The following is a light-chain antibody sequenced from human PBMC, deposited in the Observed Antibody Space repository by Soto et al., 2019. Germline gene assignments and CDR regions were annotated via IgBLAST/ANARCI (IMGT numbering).Light chain of an antibody. Sequence: QSVLTQPPSMSGAPGQRVTISCTGSSSNIGAGYDVHWYQQLPGTAPKLLIHGNSDRPSGVPDRFSGSKSGTSASLAITGLQAEDEADYYCQSYDSSLSIWVFGGGTKVTVL. V-gene: IGLV1-40*01. J-gene: IGLJ3*02. CDR3: QSYDSSLSIWV. CDR1: SSNIGAGYD. CDR2: GNS.